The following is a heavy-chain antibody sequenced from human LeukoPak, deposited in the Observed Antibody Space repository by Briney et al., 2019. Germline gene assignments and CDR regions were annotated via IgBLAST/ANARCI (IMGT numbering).Heavy chain of an antibody. Sequence: GASVKVSCKASGYTFTSKYMHWVRQAPGQGLEWMGIINSSGGFTNYVQKFQGRVTMTRDTSISTAYMELSRLRSDDTAVYYCAAGDYGDYFDYWGLGTLVTVSS. CDR1: GYTFTSKY. J-gene: IGHJ4*02. CDR2: INSSGGFT. CDR3: AAGDYGDYFDY. D-gene: IGHD4-17*01. V-gene: IGHV1-46*03.